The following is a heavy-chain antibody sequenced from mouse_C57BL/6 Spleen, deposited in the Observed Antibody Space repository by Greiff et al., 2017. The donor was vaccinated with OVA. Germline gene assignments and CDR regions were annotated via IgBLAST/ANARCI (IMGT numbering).Heavy chain of an antibody. CDR3: ARSGWLGYFDV. Sequence: VQLQQSGPELVKPGASVKISCKASGYTFTDYYMNWVKQSHGKSLEWIGDINPNNGGTSYNQKFKGKATLTVDKSSSTAYMELRSLTSEDSAVYYCARSGWLGYFDVWGTGTTVTVSS. CDR1: GYTFTDYY. J-gene: IGHJ1*03. V-gene: IGHV1-26*01. D-gene: IGHD2-3*01. CDR2: INPNNGGT.